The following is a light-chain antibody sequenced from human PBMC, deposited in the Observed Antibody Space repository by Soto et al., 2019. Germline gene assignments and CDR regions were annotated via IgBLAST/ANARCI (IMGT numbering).Light chain of an antibody. CDR2: DAS. Sequence: DIQMTQSPSSLSASVGYRVTITCQASQDISNYLNWYQQKPGKAPKLLIYDASNLETGVPSRFSGSGSGTDFTFTISSLQPEDIATYYCQQYDNLHLTFGGGNKVEIK. V-gene: IGKV1-33*01. CDR1: QDISNY. CDR3: QQYDNLHLT. J-gene: IGKJ4*01.